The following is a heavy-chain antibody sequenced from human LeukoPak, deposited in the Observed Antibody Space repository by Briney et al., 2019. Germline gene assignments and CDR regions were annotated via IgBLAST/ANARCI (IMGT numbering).Heavy chain of an antibody. J-gene: IGHJ4*02. Sequence: PGGSQRLSCAASGFTFSSYSMNWVRQAPGKGLEWVSSISSSSSYIYYADSVKGRFTISRDNAKNSLYLQMNSLRAEDTAVYYCARVGDSSGYYPPPIDYWGQGTLVTVSS. CDR1: GFTFSSYS. CDR2: ISSSSSYI. CDR3: ARVGDSSGYYPPPIDY. D-gene: IGHD3-22*01. V-gene: IGHV3-21*01.